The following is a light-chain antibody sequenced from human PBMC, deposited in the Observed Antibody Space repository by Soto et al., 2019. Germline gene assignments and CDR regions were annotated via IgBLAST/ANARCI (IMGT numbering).Light chain of an antibody. V-gene: IGKV1-33*01. Sequence: DIQMTQSPSSLSASVGDRVTITCQASQDISKYLSWYQQKAGKAPKLLIDDASNLERGVPSRFSGSGSGTEFTFTINSLQPEDIATYYCQQYDNFPLTFGPGTKVDFK. CDR3: QQYDNFPLT. CDR2: DAS. CDR1: QDISKY. J-gene: IGKJ3*01.